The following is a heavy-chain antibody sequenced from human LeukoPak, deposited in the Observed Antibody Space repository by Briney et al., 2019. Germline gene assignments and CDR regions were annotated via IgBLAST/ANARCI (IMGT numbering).Heavy chain of an antibody. CDR1: GYTFTGYH. Sequence: SVKVSCKASGYTFTGYHIRWVRQAPGQGLEWMGRIIPILGIANYAQKFQGRVTITADKSTSTAYMELSSLRSEDTAVYYCARYDFWSGYYFDYWGQGTLVTVSS. J-gene: IGHJ4*02. V-gene: IGHV1-69*02. CDR3: ARYDFWSGYYFDY. D-gene: IGHD3-3*01. CDR2: IIPILGIA.